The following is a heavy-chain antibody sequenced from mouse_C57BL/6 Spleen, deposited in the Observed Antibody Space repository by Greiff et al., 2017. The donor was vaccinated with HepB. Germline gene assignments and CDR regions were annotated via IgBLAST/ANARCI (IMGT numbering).Heavy chain of an antibody. CDR3: ARADYGNQFAY. V-gene: IGHV1-54*01. J-gene: IGHJ3*01. CDR2: INPGSGGT. CDR1: GYAFTNYL. Sequence: VQLQQSGAELVRPGTSVKVSCKASGYAFTNYLIEWVKQRPGQGLEWIGVINPGSGGTHYNEKFKGKATLTADKSSSTAYMQLSSLTSEDSAVFFCARADYGNQFAYWGQGTLVTVSA. D-gene: IGHD2-1*01.